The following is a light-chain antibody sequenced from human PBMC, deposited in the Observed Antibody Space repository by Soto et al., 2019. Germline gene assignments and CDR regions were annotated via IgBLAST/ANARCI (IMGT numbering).Light chain of an antibody. CDR2: GAS. CDR3: QQYGSSPWT. J-gene: IGKJ1*01. Sequence: EIVLTQSPGTLSLSPGERATLSCRASQSVSSSYLAWYQQKPGQAHRLLIYGASSRATGIPDRFRGSGSGPDFTLTISRLEPEDFAVYYCQQYGSSPWTFGQGTKVEIK. CDR1: QSVSSSY. V-gene: IGKV3-20*01.